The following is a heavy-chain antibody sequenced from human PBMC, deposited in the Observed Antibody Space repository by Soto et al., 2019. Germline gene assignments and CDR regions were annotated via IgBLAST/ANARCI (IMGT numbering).Heavy chain of an antibody. V-gene: IGHV4-59*08. CDR2: IYYSGST. Sequence: SETLSLTCTVSGGSISSYYWSWIRQPPGKGLEWIGYIYYSGSTNYNPSLKSRVTISVDTSKNQFSLKLSSVTAADTAVYYCARGGLGYSGYLSAYFDDWGQGTLVTVAS. CDR1: GGSISSYY. J-gene: IGHJ4*02. CDR3: ARGGLGYSGYLSAYFDD. D-gene: IGHD5-12*01.